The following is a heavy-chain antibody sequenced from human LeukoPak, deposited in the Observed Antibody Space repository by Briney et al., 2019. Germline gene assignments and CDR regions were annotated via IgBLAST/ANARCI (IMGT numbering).Heavy chain of an antibody. CDR2: IYYGGST. CDR3: ARVAKDCGGDCFSDY. V-gene: IGHV3-66*01. Sequence: GGSLRLSCAASGFTVGSNSMSWVRQTPGKGLEWVSVIYYGGSTFYADSVQGRVSISRDNSKNIVYLQINNQRAEDSGVYYCARVAKDCGGDCFSDYWGQGTLVTVSS. J-gene: IGHJ4*02. CDR1: GFTVGSNS. D-gene: IGHD2-21*02.